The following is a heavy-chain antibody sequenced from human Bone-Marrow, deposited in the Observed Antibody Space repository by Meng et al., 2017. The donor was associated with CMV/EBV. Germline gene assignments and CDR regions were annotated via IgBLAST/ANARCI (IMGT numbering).Heavy chain of an antibody. Sequence: GESLKISCAASGFTVSSNYMSWVRQAPGKGLEWVSAISGSGGSTYYADSVKGRLTISRDNSKNTLYLQMNSLRAEDTAVYYCAKEDWNYWGDYWGQGTLVTVSS. V-gene: IGHV3-23*01. J-gene: IGHJ4*02. CDR3: AKEDWNYWGDY. D-gene: IGHD1-7*01. CDR2: ISGSGGST. CDR1: GFTVSSNY.